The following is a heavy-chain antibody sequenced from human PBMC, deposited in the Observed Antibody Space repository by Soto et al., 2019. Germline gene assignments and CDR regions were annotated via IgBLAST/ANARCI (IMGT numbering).Heavy chain of an antibody. CDR1: GGSINSSNW. CDR2: IYHSGNT. J-gene: IGHJ3*02. V-gene: IGHV4-4*02. D-gene: IGHD5-12*01. CDR3: ARGGSIEMATISDAFDI. Sequence: SETLSLTCAVSGGSINSSNWWSCVRQPPGKGLEWIGEIYHSGNTNYNPSLKSRVTISVDKSKNQFSLKLSSVTAADTAVYYCARGGSIEMATISDAFDIWGQGTMVTVSS.